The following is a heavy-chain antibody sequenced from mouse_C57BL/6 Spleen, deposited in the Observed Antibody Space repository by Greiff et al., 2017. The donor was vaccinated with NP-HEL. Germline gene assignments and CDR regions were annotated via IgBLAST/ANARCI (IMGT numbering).Heavy chain of an antibody. V-gene: IGHV1-76*01. J-gene: IGHJ4*01. D-gene: IGHD2-4*01. CDR1: GYTFTDYY. Sequence: VQLQQSGAELVRPGASVKLSCKASGYTFTDYYINWVKQRPGQGLEWIARIYPGSGNTYYNEKFKGKATLTAEKSSSTAYMQLSSLTSEDSAVYFCARTGGLRRRDYAMDYWGQGTSVTVSS. CDR3: ARTGGLRRRDYAMDY. CDR2: IYPGSGNT.